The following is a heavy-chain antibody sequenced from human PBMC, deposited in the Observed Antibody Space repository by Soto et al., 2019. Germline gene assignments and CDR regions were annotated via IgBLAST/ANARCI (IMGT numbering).Heavy chain of an antibody. CDR1: GGSFSGYY. Sequence: QVQLQQWGAGLLKPSETLSLTCAVYGGSFSGYYWSWIRQPPGKGLEWIGEINHSGSTNYNPSLQSRVTISVDTSKNQFSLKLSSVTAADTAVYYCARGFWYSSGWYGYWGQGTLVTVSS. J-gene: IGHJ4*02. CDR2: INHSGST. CDR3: ARGFWYSSGWYGY. D-gene: IGHD6-19*01. V-gene: IGHV4-34*01.